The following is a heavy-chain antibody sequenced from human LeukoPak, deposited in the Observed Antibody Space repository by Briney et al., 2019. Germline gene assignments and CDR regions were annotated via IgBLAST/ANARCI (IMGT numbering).Heavy chain of an antibody. CDR2: INPSGDDT. CDR1: GYTFTHNF. D-gene: IGHD5-12*01. Sequence: ASVKVSCKASGYTFTHNFMHWVRQAPGQGLEWMGIINPSGDDTWYAQKFQGRVTMTRDMATSTDYMEVNSLRPEDTAVYYCARDNSMGDSAWWFDPWGQGTLVTVSS. J-gene: IGHJ5*02. CDR3: ARDNSMGDSAWWFDP. V-gene: IGHV1-46*01.